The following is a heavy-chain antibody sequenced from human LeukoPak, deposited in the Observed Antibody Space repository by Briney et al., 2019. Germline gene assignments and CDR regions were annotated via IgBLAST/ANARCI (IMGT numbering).Heavy chain of an antibody. V-gene: IGHV3-21*04. CDR3: ARWWLELRGGWFDP. Sequence: GGSLRLSCAASGFTFSRYSMNWVRQAPGKGLEWVSSISISSSYIYYADSVKGRFTMSRDNAKNSLYLQVNSLRAEDTAVYYCARWWLELRGGWFDPWGQGTLVTVSS. CDR1: GFTFSRYS. CDR2: ISISSSYI. D-gene: IGHD1-7*01. J-gene: IGHJ5*02.